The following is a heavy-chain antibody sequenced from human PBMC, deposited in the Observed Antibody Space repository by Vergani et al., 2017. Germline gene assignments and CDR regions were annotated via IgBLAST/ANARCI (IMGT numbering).Heavy chain of an antibody. V-gene: IGHV3-66*02. CDR2: IYSGDET. CDR1: GSTVSGNY. J-gene: IGHJ5*02. CDR3: ARGNYDGSGTHVDP. Sequence: ELQLVESGGGLVQPGGSLRLSCAASGSTVSGNYMTWVRQAPGKGLAWVSHIYSGDETYYADSVKGRVTISRDTSQNTLHLQINNSRVEDTAMYYCARGNYDGSGTHVDPWGQGTLVTVSS. D-gene: IGHD3-10*01.